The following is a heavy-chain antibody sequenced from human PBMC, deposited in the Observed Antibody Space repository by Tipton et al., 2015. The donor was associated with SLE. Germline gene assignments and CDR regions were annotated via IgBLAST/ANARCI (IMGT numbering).Heavy chain of an antibody. CDR2: LYYSGST. V-gene: IGHV4-39*07. CDR1: GGSISSISYY. D-gene: IGHD3-16*01. Sequence: TLSLTCTVSGGSISSISYYWGWTRQPPGKGLEWIGSLYYSGSTYYNPSLKSRVNISVDTSKNQFSLNVISVTAADTAVYYCVTGGLGNGMGVWGPGTTVPVSS. CDR3: VTGGLGNGMGV. J-gene: IGHJ6*02.